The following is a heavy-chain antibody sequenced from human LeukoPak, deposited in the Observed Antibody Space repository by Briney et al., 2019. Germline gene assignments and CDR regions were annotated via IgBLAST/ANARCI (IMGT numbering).Heavy chain of an antibody. Sequence: SETLSLTCTVSGGSISSGSYYWSWIRQPAGKGLEWIGRIYTSGSTNYNPSLKSRVTISVDTSKNLFSLKLSSVTAADTAVYYCARGVYDFWSGYPTWAGDYYYXYMDVWGKGXXVTVSS. V-gene: IGHV4-61*02. J-gene: IGHJ6*03. D-gene: IGHD3-3*01. CDR2: IYTSGST. CDR1: GGSISSGSYY. CDR3: ARGVYDFWSGYPTWAGDYYYXYMDV.